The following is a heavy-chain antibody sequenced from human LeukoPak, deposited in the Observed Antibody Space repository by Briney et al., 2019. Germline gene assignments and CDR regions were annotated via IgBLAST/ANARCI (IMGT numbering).Heavy chain of an antibody. V-gene: IGHV3-33*06. CDR2: IWYDGSNK. CDR3: AKDYYDSSGHLDY. D-gene: IGHD3-22*01. Sequence: GGSLRLSCAASGFTFSSYGMHWVRQAPGKGLEWVAVIWYDGSNKYYADSVKGRFTISRDNSKNTLYLQMNSLRAEDTAVYYCAKDYYDSSGHLDYWGRGTLVTVSS. J-gene: IGHJ4*02. CDR1: GFTFSSYG.